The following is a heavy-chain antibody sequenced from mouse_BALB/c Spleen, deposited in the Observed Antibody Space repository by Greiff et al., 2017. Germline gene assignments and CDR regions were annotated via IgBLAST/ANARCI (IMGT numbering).Heavy chain of an antibody. V-gene: IGHV7-1*02. CDR2: SRNKANDYTT. D-gene: IGHD2-3*01. J-gene: IGHJ3*01. CDR3: ARDAYDGYYRFAY. Sequence: EVHLVESGGGLVQPGGSLRLSCATSGFTFSDFYMEWVRQPPGKRLEWIAASRNKANDYTTEYSASVKGRFIVSRDTSQSIPYLQMNALRAEDTAIYYCARDAYDGYYRFAYWGQGTLVTVSA. CDR1: GFTFSDFY.